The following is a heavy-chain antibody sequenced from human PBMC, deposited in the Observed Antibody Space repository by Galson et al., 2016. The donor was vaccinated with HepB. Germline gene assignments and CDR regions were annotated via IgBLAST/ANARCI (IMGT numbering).Heavy chain of an antibody. D-gene: IGHD3-22*01. CDR1: GFTFTTYW. V-gene: IGHV3-7*03. CDR3: AQYYYDSSGYVEYFHN. CDR2: IKQDGSEK. J-gene: IGHJ1*01. Sequence: SLRLSCAASGFTFTTYWMSWVRQAPGKGLEWVANIKQDGSEKYYVDSVKGRPTISRDNAKNSLYRQMNRLRAEDKAVYYCAQYYYDSSGYVEYFHNRGQGSRVSVSS.